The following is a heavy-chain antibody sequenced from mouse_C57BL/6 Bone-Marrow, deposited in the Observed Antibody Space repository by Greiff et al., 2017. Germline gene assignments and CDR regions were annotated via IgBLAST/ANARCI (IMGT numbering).Heavy chain of an antibody. CDR1: GFTFSSYA. Sequence: EVMLVESGGGLVKPGGSLKLSCAASGFTFSSYAMSWVRQTPEKRLEWVATISDGGSYTYYPDNVKGRFTISRDNAKNNLYLQMSHLKSEDTAMYHCARGDDYDDGPYYAMDYWGQGTSVTVSS. J-gene: IGHJ4*01. D-gene: IGHD2-4*01. CDR2: ISDGGSYT. CDR3: ARGDDYDDGPYYAMDY. V-gene: IGHV5-4*03.